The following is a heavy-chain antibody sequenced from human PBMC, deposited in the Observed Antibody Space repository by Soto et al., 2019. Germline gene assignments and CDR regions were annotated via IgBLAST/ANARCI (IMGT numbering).Heavy chain of an antibody. V-gene: IGHV4-34*01. D-gene: IGHD3-22*01. Sequence: SETLSLTCAVYGGSFSGYYWSWIRQPPGKGLEWIGEINHSGSTNYNPSLKSRVTISVDTSKNQFSLKLSSVTAADTAVYYCARERSGGYYRLAIIDYWGQGTQVTVSS. CDR2: INHSGST. J-gene: IGHJ4*02. CDR1: GGSFSGYY. CDR3: ARERSGGYYRLAIIDY.